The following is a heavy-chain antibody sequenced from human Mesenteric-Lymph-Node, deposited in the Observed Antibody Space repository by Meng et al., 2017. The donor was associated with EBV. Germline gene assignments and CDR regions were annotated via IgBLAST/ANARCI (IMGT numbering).Heavy chain of an antibody. V-gene: IGHV4-39*01. D-gene: IGHD3-10*01. CDR3: ARRLHYYGCLGS. CDR1: GGGISSDL. CDR2: DSGRS. Sequence: QLEVQEAGPGLVEPSQTLSRTCSISGGGISSDLWGWIRQPPGKGLEWIGDSGRSNYNPSLKSRVTISVDTSKNQFSLKLSSVTAADTAVYYCARRLHYYGCLGSWSQGTLVTVSS. J-gene: IGHJ4*02.